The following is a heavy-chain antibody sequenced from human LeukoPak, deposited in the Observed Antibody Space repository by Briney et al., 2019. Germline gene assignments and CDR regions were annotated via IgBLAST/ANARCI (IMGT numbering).Heavy chain of an antibody. Sequence: GGSLRLSCTVSGLTFSNCAMTWVRQAPGKGLEWVSTISKDGVGTYYPESMKGRFTISRDNSKNTLYLQMNSLRAEDTAIYYCARDPLSYDYYGLDVWGQGTTVTVS. D-gene: IGHD3-16*01. CDR3: ARDPLSYDYYGLDV. CDR2: ISKDGVGT. V-gene: IGHV3-23*01. CDR1: GLTFSNCA. J-gene: IGHJ6*02.